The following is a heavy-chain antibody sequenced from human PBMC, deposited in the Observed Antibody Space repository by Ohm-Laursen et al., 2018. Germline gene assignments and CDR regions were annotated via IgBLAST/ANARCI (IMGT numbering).Heavy chain of an antibody. J-gene: IGHJ5*02. CDR2: MYATGSS. V-gene: IGHV4-4*07. CDR1: GDSINNYY. CDR3: ARGLWWFDP. Sequence: GTLSLTCTVSGDSINNYYWSWIRQPAGKGLEWIGRMYATGSSNYNPSLKSRVTISVDTSKNQFSLKLSSVTAADTALYYCARGLWWFDPWGQGTLVTVSS.